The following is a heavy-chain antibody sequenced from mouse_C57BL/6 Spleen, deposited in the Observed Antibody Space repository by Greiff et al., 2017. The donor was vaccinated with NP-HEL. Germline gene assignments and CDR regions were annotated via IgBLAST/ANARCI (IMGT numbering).Heavy chain of an antibody. CDR1: GYTFTSYW. Sequence: EVQGVESGTVLARPGASVKMSCKTSGYTFTSYWMHWVKQRPGQGLEWIGAIYPGNSDTSYNQKFKGKAKLTAVTSASTAYMELSSLTNEDSAVYYCTRWLDYDDFLFDYWGQGTTLTVSS. CDR2: IYPGNSDT. V-gene: IGHV1-5*01. J-gene: IGHJ2*01. D-gene: IGHD2-4*01. CDR3: TRWLDYDDFLFDY.